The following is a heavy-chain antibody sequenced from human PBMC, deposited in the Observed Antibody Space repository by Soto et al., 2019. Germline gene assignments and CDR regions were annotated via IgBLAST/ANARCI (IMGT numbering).Heavy chain of an antibody. Sequence: QVQLVQSGAEVKKPGASVKVSCKASGYTFTSYGISWVRQAPGQGLEWMGWISAYNGNTNYAQKLQGRVTMTTDTPTSTAYMELRSLRSDDTAVYYCARAPPSYYYGSGSAGAFDYLGQGTLVNVSS. V-gene: IGHV1-18*04. CDR2: ISAYNGNT. J-gene: IGHJ4*02. CDR1: GYTFTSYG. D-gene: IGHD3-10*01. CDR3: ARAPPSYYYGSGSAGAFDY.